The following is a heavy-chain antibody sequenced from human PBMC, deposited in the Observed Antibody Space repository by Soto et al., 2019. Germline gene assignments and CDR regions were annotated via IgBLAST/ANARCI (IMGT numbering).Heavy chain of an antibody. J-gene: IGHJ1*01. CDR2: ISHDGNHK. Sequence: QVQLVESGGGVVQPGRSLRLSCAASGFTFNSFTMHWVRQAPGKGLEWVAVISHDGNHKYSADSVKGRFTISRDDSKNTLYLQMSSLRVEDTAIYYCATWEERYFQDWGQGTLVTVSS. D-gene: IGHD1-26*01. V-gene: IGHV3-30-3*01. CDR1: GFTFNSFT. CDR3: ATWEERYFQD.